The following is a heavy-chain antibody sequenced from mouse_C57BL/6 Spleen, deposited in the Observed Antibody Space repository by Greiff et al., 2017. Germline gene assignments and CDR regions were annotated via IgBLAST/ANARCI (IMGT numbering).Heavy chain of an antibody. Sequence: QVQLKQPGAELVMPGASVKLSCKASGYTFTSYWMHWVKQRPGQGLEWIGEIDPSDSYTNYNQKFKGKSTLTVDKSSSTAYMQLSSLTSEDSAVYYCARSDDGYYGGWFAYWGQGTLVTVAA. J-gene: IGHJ3*01. CDR3: ARSDDGYYGGWFAY. CDR1: GYTFTSYW. D-gene: IGHD2-3*01. CDR2: IDPSDSYT. V-gene: IGHV1-69*01.